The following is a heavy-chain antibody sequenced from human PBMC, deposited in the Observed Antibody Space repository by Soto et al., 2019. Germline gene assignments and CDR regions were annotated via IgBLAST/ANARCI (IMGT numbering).Heavy chain of an antibody. CDR2: IYYSGST. Sequence: SETLSLTCTVSGGSISSYYWSWIRQPPGKGLEWIGYIYYSGSTNYNPSLKSRVTISVDTSKNQFSLKLSSVTAADTAVYYCARAEGVYSSSWYGEPYNWFDPWGQGTLVTVSS. CDR1: GGSISSYY. CDR3: ARAEGVYSSSWYGEPYNWFDP. J-gene: IGHJ5*02. V-gene: IGHV4-59*01. D-gene: IGHD6-13*01.